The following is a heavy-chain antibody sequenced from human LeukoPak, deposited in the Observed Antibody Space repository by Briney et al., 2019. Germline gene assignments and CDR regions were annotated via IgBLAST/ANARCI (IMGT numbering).Heavy chain of an antibody. CDR2: ISYDGSNK. J-gene: IGHJ4*02. CDR3: AKDRYSSVITPFDY. D-gene: IGHD6-19*01. V-gene: IGHV3-30*18. CDR1: GFTFSSYG. Sequence: GRSLRLSCAASGFTFSSYGMHWVRQAPGKGLEWVAVISYDGSNKYYADSVKGRFTISRDNSKNTLYLQMNSLRAEDTAVYYCAKDRYSSVITPFDYWGQGTLVTVSS.